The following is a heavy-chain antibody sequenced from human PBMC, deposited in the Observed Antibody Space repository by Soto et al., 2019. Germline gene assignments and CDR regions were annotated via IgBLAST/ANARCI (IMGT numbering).Heavy chain of an antibody. D-gene: IGHD3-3*01. V-gene: IGHV3-7*01. Sequence: GGSLRLSCAASGFTFSSYWMIWVRQAPGKGLEWVANIKQDGSEKYYVDSVKGRFTISRDNAKNSLYLQMNSLRAEDTAVYYCARGARFRVGNPGGMDVWGQGTTVTVSS. CDR1: GFTFSSYW. J-gene: IGHJ6*02. CDR2: IKQDGSEK. CDR3: ARGARFRVGNPGGMDV.